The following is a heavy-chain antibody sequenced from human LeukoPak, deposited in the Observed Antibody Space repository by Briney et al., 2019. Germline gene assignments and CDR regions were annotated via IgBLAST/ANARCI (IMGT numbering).Heavy chain of an antibody. CDR3: ARVGRDFWSGSGNYDY. D-gene: IGHD3-3*01. J-gene: IGHJ4*02. CDR2: INHSGST. V-gene: IGHV4-34*01. Sequence: SETLSLTCAVYGGSFSGYYWSWIRQPPGKGLEWIGEINHSGSTNYNPSLKSRVTISVDTSKNQFSLKLSSVTAADTAVYYCARVGRDFWSGSGNYDYWGQGTLVTVSS. CDR1: GGSFSGYY.